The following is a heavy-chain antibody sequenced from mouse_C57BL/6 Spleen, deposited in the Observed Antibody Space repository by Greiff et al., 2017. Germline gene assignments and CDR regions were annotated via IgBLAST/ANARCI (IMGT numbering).Heavy chain of an antibody. V-gene: IGHV1-54*01. CDR1: GYAFTNYL. CDR3: ARSSDWSFAY. J-gene: IGHJ3*01. Sequence: VKLMESGAELVRPGTSVKVSCKASGYAFTNYLIEWVKQRPGQGLEWIGVINPGSGGTNYNEKFKGKATLTADKSSSTAYMQLSSLTSEDSAVYFCARSSDWSFAYWGQGTLVTVSA. CDR2: INPGSGGT. D-gene: IGHD4-1*01.